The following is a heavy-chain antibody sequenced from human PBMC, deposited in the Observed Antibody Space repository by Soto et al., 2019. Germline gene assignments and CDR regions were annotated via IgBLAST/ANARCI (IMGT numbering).Heavy chain of an antibody. D-gene: IGHD6-13*01. CDR3: ANVEGVYPDFDY. V-gene: IGHV3-30*18. Sequence: QVQLVESGGGVVQPGRSLRLSCTASGFTFSRYGMHWVRQAPGKGLEWVAVISYDGTNKYYADSVKGRFAISRDNSNNTLYLQLNRLRAEDTAVYYCANVEGVYPDFDYWGQGTLVTVSS. J-gene: IGHJ4*02. CDR1: GFTFSRYG. CDR2: ISYDGTNK.